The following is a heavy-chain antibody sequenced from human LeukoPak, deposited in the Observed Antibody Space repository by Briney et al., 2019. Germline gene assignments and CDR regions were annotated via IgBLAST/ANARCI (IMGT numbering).Heavy chain of an antibody. Sequence: PGRSLRLSCAASGFTFSSYAMHCVRQAPGKGLEWVAVISYDGSNKYYADSVKGRFTISRDNSKNTLYLQMNSLRAEDTAVYYCAREGMVDYWGQGTLVTVSS. CDR1: GFTFSSYA. CDR2: ISYDGSNK. J-gene: IGHJ4*02. D-gene: IGHD2-8*01. V-gene: IGHV3-30-3*01. CDR3: AREGMVDY.